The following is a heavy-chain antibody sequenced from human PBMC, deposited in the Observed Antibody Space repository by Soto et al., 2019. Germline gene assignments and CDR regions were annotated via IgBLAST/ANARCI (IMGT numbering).Heavy chain of an antibody. V-gene: IGHV4-4*02. J-gene: IGHJ6*02. CDR1: GGSISSSNW. Sequence: NPSETLSLTCAVSGGSISSSNWWSWVRQPPGKGLEWIGEIYHSGSTNYNPSLKSRVTMSVDTSKNQFSLKLSSVTAADTAVYYCARDQGDWFIYGMDVWGQGTTVTVSS. CDR2: IYHSGST. D-gene: IGHD3-9*01. CDR3: ARDQGDWFIYGMDV.